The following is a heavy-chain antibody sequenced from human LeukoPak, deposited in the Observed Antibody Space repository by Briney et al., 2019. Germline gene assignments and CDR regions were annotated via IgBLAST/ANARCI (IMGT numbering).Heavy chain of an antibody. CDR2: INPNSGGT. V-gene: IGHV1-2*02. D-gene: IGHD2-2*01. CDR1: GYTXTGYY. Sequence: ASVKVSCKASGYTXTGYYMHWVRQAPGQGLEWMGWINPNSGGTNYAQKFQGRVTMTRDTSISTAYMELSRLRSDDTAVYYCARPDCSSTSCYAEGWFDPWGQGTLVTVSS. J-gene: IGHJ5*02. CDR3: ARPDCSSTSCYAEGWFDP.